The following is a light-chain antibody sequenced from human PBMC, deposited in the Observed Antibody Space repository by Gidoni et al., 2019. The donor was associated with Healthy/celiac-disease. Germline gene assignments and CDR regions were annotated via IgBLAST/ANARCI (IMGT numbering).Light chain of an antibody. V-gene: IGKV1-9*01. CDR3: QQLNSYPRSLT. Sequence: DIQLTQSPSFLSASVGDRVTITCRASQGISSYLAWYQQKPGKAPKLLIYAASTLQSGVPSRFSGSGCGTEFTLTISSRQPEDVATDDCQQLNSYPRSLTFGGGTKVEIK. J-gene: IGKJ4*01. CDR2: AAS. CDR1: QGISSY.